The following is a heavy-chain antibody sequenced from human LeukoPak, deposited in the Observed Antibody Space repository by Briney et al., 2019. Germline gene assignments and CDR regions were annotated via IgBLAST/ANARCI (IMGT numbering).Heavy chain of an antibody. CDR3: AKDETSIPGENWFDP. Sequence: PGGSLRLSCAASGFTFSSYGMSWVRQAPGKGLEWVSAISGSGGSTYYADSVKGRFTISRDNSKNTLYLQINSLRAEDTAVYYCAKDETSIPGENWFDPWGQGTLVTVSS. J-gene: IGHJ5*02. V-gene: IGHV3-23*01. D-gene: IGHD2-21*01. CDR2: ISGSGGST. CDR1: GFTFSSYG.